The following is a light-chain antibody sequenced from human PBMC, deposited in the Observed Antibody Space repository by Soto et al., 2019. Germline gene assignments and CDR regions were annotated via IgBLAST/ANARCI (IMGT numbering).Light chain of an antibody. V-gene: IGKV1-9*01. CDR3: QQLYSSPLT. Sequence: DIQLTQSPSFLSASVGDRVTITCRASQGISTYLAWYQQNPGKSPKLLIYAASTLQSGLPSRFSGSGSGTHFTLTISSLQPEDFSTYYCQQLYSSPLTFGGGTKVEIK. CDR2: AAS. J-gene: IGKJ4*01. CDR1: QGISTY.